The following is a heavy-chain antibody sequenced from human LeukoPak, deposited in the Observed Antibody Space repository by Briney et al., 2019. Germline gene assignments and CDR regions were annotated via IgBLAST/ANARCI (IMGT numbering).Heavy chain of an antibody. CDR1: GFTFSSYD. J-gene: IGHJ6*02. Sequence: GGSLRLSCAASGFTFSSYDMHWVRQATGKGLEWVSAIGTAGDTYYPGSVKGRFTISRENAKNSLYLQMNSLRAGDTAVYYCARDKRYFDWLSNYYYYYGMDVWGQGTTVTVSS. V-gene: IGHV3-13*01. CDR3: ARDKRYFDWLSNYYYYYGMDV. CDR2: IGTAGDT. D-gene: IGHD3-9*01.